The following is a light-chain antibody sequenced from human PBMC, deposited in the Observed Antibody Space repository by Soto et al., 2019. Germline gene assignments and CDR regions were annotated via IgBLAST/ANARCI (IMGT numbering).Light chain of an antibody. Sequence: EIVLTQSPGTLSLSPGEGVTLSCRASQSVSSSFLAWYQQKPGQAPRLLIYGASSRATGIPDRFSGSGSGTDFTLTISSLEPEDFAVYYCQQRSNWRGWTFGQGTKVDNK. CDR1: QSVSSSF. J-gene: IGKJ1*01. CDR2: GAS. V-gene: IGKV3D-20*02. CDR3: QQRSNWRGWT.